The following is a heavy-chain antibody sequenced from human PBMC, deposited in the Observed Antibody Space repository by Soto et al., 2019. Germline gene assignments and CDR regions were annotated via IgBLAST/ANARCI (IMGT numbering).Heavy chain of an antibody. D-gene: IGHD3-16*02. Sequence: QVQLVESGGGVVQPGRSLRLSCAASGFTFSSYGMHWVRQAPGKGLEWVAVIWYDGSNKYYAGSVKGRFTISRDNSKNTLYLQMNSLRAEDTAVYYCAREGYYDYVWGSYRYPNWFDPWGQGTLVTVSS. V-gene: IGHV3-33*01. CDR2: IWYDGSNK. J-gene: IGHJ5*02. CDR1: GFTFSSYG. CDR3: AREGYYDYVWGSYRYPNWFDP.